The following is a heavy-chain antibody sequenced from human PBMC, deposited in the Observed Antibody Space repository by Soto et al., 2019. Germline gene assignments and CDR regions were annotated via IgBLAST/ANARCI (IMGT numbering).Heavy chain of an antibody. J-gene: IGHJ4*02. Sequence: QVQLVQSGAAVKKPGASVKVSCKASGYTFTSYDINWVRQATGQGLEWMGWMNPNSDNTGYPQKFQGRVTMTRDTSISTAYMELSSLRSEDTAVYYCVIALAGTDYFDYWGQGTLVTVSS. CDR3: VIALAGTDYFDY. CDR1: GYTFTSYD. D-gene: IGHD6-19*01. CDR2: MNPNSDNT. V-gene: IGHV1-8*01.